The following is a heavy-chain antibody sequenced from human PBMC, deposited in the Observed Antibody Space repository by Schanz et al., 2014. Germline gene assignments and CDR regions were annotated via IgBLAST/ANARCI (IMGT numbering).Heavy chain of an antibody. J-gene: IGHJ4*02. CDR3: ARDNGRIPAANSFDY. Sequence: QVQLVQSGAEVKKPGSSVKVSCKASGGTFSSYTISWVRQAPGQGLEWMGRIISILGIPNYAQKFQGRVTFTADKSTSTAYMELSSLTSEDTAVYFCARDNGRIPAANSFDYWGQGTRVTVSS. V-gene: IGHV1-69*08. D-gene: IGHD1-26*01. CDR1: GGTFSSYT. CDR2: IISILGIP.